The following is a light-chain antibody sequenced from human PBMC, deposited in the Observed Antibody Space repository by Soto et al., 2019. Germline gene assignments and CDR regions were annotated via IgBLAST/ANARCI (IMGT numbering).Light chain of an antibody. CDR3: QQRSNWPPWT. V-gene: IGKV3D-20*02. CDR1: QSVNNNF. Sequence: EILLTQSPCTLTLSPGERATLSCRAGQSVNNNFLAWYQERPGQAPRLLIYGPSSRATGIPARFSGSGSGTDFTLTISSLEPEDFAVYYCQQRSNWPPWTFGQGTKVDIK. CDR2: GPS. J-gene: IGKJ1*01.